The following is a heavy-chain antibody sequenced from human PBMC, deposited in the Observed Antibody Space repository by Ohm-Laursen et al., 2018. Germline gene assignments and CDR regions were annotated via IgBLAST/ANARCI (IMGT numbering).Heavy chain of an antibody. CDR3: ANLLLGDGTDY. J-gene: IGHJ4*01. CDR1: GFTFSSYG. V-gene: IGHV3-30*18. Sequence: SLRLSCSAFGFTFSSYGMHWVRQAPGKGLEWVALISYDESDEYYADSVKGRFTISRDNSKNTLYLQMNSLRAEDTAVYYCANLLLGDGTDYWGQGTLVTVSS. D-gene: IGHD1-1*01. CDR2: ISYDESDE.